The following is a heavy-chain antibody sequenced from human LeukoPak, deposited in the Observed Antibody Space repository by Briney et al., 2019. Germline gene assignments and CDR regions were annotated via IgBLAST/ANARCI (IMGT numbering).Heavy chain of an antibody. CDR2: INHSGST. D-gene: IGHD6-19*01. J-gene: IGHJ4*02. V-gene: IGHV4-34*01. Sequence: SETLSLTCAVYGGSFSGYYWSWIRQPPGKGLEWIGEINHSGSTNYNPSLKSRVTISVGTSKNQFSLKLSSVTAADTAVYYCARGQGIAVAGTYDYWGQGTLVTVSS. CDR1: GGSFSGYY. CDR3: ARGQGIAVAGTYDY.